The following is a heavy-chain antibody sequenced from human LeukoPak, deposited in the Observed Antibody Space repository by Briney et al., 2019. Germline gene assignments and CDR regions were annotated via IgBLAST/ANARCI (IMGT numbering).Heavy chain of an antibody. CDR3: AKPLIDLLPHEVLDP. Sequence: PGGSLRLSCAASGFTFSSYAMNWVRQAPGKGLEWVAVISYDGSNKYYADSVKGRFTISRDNSKNTLYLQMNSLRAEDTAVYYCAKPLIDLLPHEVLDPWGQGTLVTVSS. V-gene: IGHV3-30*18. D-gene: IGHD3-10*01. J-gene: IGHJ5*02. CDR2: ISYDGSNK. CDR1: GFTFSSYA.